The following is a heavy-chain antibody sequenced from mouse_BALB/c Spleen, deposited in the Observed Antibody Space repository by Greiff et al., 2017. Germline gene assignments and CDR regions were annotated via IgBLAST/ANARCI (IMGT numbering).Heavy chain of an antibody. Sequence: VQLQQSGPGLVAPSQSLSITCTVSGFSLTSYGVHWVRQPPGKGLEWLGVIWAGGSTNYNSALMSRLSISKDNSKSQVFLKMNSLQTDDTAMYYCAREGGNLYYAMDYWGQGTSVTVSS. CDR3: AREGGNLYYAMDY. J-gene: IGHJ4*01. CDR1: GFSLTSYG. V-gene: IGHV2-9*02. CDR2: IWAGGST. D-gene: IGHD1-1*02.